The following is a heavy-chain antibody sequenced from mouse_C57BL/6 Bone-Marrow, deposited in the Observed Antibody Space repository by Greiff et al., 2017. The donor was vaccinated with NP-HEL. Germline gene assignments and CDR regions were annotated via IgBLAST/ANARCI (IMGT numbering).Heavy chain of an antibody. CDR3: ASYPYWYFDV. Sequence: VNLVESGAELARPGASVKLSCKASGYTFTSYGISWVKQRTGQGLEWIGEIYPRSGNTYYNEKFKGKATLTADKSSSTAYMELRSLTSEDSAVYFCASYPYWYFDVWGTGTTVTVSS. J-gene: IGHJ1*03. CDR1: GYTFTSYG. V-gene: IGHV1-81*01. CDR2: IYPRSGNT.